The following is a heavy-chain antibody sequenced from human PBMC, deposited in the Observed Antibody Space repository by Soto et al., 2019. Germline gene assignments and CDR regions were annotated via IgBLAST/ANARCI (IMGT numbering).Heavy chain of an antibody. CDR3: ARWSRYYYASDH. D-gene: IGHD3-10*01. CDR2: IYHSGST. Sequence: NPSETLSLTCAVSGGSISSSNWWSWVRQPPGKGLEWIGEIYHSGSTNYNPSLKSRVTISVDKSKNQFSLKLSSVTAADTAVYYGARWSRYYYASDHWGQGTLVTVS. V-gene: IGHV4-4*02. J-gene: IGHJ4*02. CDR1: GGSISSSNW.